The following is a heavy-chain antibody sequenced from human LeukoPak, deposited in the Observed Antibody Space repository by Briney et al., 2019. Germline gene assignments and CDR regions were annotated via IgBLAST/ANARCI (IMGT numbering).Heavy chain of an antibody. CDR2: IKEDGSEK. V-gene: IGHV3-7*03. CDR1: GFAFSGYW. J-gene: IGHJ4*02. Sequence: GGSLRLSCAASGFAFSGYWMTWVRQAPGKGLEWVANIKEDGSEKYYVDSVKGRFTVSRDNSKNTLYLQMNSLRAEDTAMYYCARGLGYCTSTTCLLPFDYWGQGTLVTVSS. D-gene: IGHD2-2*01. CDR3: ARGLGYCTSTTCLLPFDY.